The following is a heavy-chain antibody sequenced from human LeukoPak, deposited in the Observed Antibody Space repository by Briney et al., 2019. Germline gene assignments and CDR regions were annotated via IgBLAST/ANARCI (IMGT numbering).Heavy chain of an antibody. J-gene: IGHJ4*02. D-gene: IGHD1-26*01. CDR3: AKDRARGGATDFDY. Sequence: GSLGLSLAAFGFTFSSFGLGWVRQAPGKGVGWVPALSGGGDSTYYADSVKGRFTISRDNSKNTLYLQMNSLRAEDTAIYYCAKDRARGGATDFDYWGQGTLVTVSS. CDR2: LSGGGDST. V-gene: IGHV3-23*01. CDR1: GFTFSSFG.